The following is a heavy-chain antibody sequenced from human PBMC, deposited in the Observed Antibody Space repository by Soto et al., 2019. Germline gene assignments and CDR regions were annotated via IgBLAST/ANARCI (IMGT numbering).Heavy chain of an antibody. CDR1: GDSISSYY. V-gene: IGHV4-59*01. J-gene: IGHJ5*02. CDR3: ARDISGLYSGYEYNWFDP. D-gene: IGHD5-12*01. Sequence: PSETLSLTCTVSGDSISSYYWSWIRQPPGKGLEWIAYIYYSGSTNYNPSLKSRVTISVDTSKNQFSLKLSSVTAADTAVYYCARDISGLYSGYEYNWFDPWGQGTLVTVSS. CDR2: IYYSGST.